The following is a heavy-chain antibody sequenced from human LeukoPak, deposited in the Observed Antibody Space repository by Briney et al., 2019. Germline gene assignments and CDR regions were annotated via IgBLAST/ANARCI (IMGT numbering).Heavy chain of an antibody. D-gene: IGHD2-15*01. CDR1: GFTFGDYA. V-gene: IGHV3-49*04. CDR2: IRSKAYGGTT. J-gene: IGHJ4*02. Sequence: PGGSLRLSCTASGFTFGDYAMSWVRQAPGKGLEWVGFIRSKAYGGTTEYAASVKGRFTISRDDSKNTLYLQMNSLKTEDTAVYYCTTEPDIVVVVAATPEMDYWGQETLVTVSS. CDR3: TTEPDIVVVVAATPEMDY.